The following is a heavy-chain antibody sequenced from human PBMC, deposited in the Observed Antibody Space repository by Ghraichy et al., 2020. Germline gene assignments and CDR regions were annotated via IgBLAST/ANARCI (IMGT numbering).Heavy chain of an antibody. CDR3: ARGKHCTSTSCSFAQ. D-gene: IGHD2-2*01. J-gene: IGHJ4*02. CDR2: IYTSGST. Sequence: SETLSLTCSVSGGSISGNYWSWIRQPAGKGLEWIGRIYTSGSTNYNPSLKSRVTMSVDTSKNQFSLKMTSVTAADTAVYYCARGKHCTSTSCSFAQWGQGTLVTVSS. V-gene: IGHV4-4*07. CDR1: GGSISGNY.